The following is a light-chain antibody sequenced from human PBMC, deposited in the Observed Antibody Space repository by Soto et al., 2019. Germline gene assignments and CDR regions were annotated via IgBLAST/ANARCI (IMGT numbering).Light chain of an antibody. V-gene: IGKV3-20*01. CDR3: QQYSSFPRT. CDR1: QSVSSSH. CDR2: GAS. J-gene: IGKJ1*01. Sequence: EIVLTQSPGTLSLSPGERATLSCRASQSVSSSHLAWYQQKPGLAPRLLIYGASSRATGIPDRFGGSGSGTDFTLTISRLEPDDFAVYYCQQYSSFPRTFGQGTKVDNK.